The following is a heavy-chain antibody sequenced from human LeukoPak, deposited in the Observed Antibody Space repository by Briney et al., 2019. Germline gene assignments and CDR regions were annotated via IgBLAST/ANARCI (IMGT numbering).Heavy chain of an antibody. CDR3: ARAHEVGDY. J-gene: IGHJ4*02. D-gene: IGHD1-26*01. Sequence: GGSLRLSCAASGFTLSSYSMNWVRQAPGKGLEWVSSISTSSSYIYYADSVRGRFTISRDNAKNSLYLQMNNLRAEDTAVCYCARAHEVGDYWGQGTLVTVSS. V-gene: IGHV3-21*01. CDR1: GFTLSSYS. CDR2: ISTSSSYI.